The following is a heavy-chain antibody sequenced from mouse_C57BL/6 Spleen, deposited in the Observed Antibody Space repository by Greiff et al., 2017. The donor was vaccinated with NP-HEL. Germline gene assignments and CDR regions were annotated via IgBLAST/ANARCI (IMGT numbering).Heavy chain of an antibody. J-gene: IGHJ4*01. CDR3: ARITTVGDAMDY. V-gene: IGHV1-18*01. CDR2: INPNNGGT. Sequence: EVQLQQSGPELVKPGASVKIPCKASGYTFTDYNMDWVKQSHGKSLEWIGDINPNNGGTIYNQKFKGKATLTVDKSSSTAYMELRSLTSEDTAGYYCARITTVGDAMDYWGQGTSVTVSS. CDR1: GYTFTDYN. D-gene: IGHD1-1*01.